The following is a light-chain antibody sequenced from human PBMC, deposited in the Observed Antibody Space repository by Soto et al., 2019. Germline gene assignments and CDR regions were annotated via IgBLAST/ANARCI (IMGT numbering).Light chain of an antibody. V-gene: IGKV1-39*01. CDR1: QSISIY. Sequence: DIQMTQSPSSLSASVGDRVTITCRASQSISIYLNLYQQKPGKAPNLLIYSASKLHSWVPSRFSGSGSRTDFAIIISIMQPENFATYYCQKSSSTPRTFGGGTRV. J-gene: IGKJ4*01. CDR2: SAS. CDR3: QKSSSTPRT.